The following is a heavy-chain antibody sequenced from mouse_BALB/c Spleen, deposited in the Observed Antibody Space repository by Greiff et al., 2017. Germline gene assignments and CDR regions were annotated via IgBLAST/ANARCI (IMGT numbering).Heavy chain of an antibody. Sequence: QVQLQQSGAELARPGASVKLSCKASGYTFTSYWMQWVKQRPGQGLEWIGAIYPGDGDTRYTQKFKGKATLTADKSSSTAYMQLSSLASEDSAVYYCARCDGYYYYFDYWGQGTTLTVSS. J-gene: IGHJ2*01. CDR1: GYTFTSYW. D-gene: IGHD2-3*01. CDR2: IYPGDGDT. V-gene: IGHV1-87*01. CDR3: ARCDGYYYYFDY.